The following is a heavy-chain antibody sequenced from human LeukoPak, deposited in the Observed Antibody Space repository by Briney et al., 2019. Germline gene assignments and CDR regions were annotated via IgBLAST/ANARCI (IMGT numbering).Heavy chain of an antibody. CDR2: ISPFNGYT. CDR3: ARDRGHRYYYDTSDYYYGLVY. V-gene: IGHV1-18*01. J-gene: IGHJ4*02. Sequence: ASVTVSCKASGYTFSNYGLTWVRQAPGQGLEWMGWISPFNGYTKYAEKLQGRLTMTRDTSTSTAYMELRSLRSDDTAVYFCARDRGHRYYYDTSDYYYGLVYWGQGTLVTVSS. D-gene: IGHD3-22*01. CDR1: GYTFSNYG.